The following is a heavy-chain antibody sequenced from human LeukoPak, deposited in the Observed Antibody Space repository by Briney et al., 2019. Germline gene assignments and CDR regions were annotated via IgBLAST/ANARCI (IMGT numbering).Heavy chain of an antibody. D-gene: IGHD6-19*01. CDR1: GGSFSGYY. CDR3: ARVSEAVDRSSRDFDY. Sequence: SETLSLTCAVYGGSFSGYYWSWIRQPPGKGLEWIGEINHSGSTNYNPSLKSRDTISVDTSKNQFSLKLSSVTAADTAVYYCARVSEAVDRSSRDFDYWGQGTLVTVSS. V-gene: IGHV4-34*01. CDR2: INHSGST. J-gene: IGHJ4*02.